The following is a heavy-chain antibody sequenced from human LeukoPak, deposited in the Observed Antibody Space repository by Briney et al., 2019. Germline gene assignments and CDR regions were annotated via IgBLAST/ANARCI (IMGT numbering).Heavy chain of an antibody. D-gene: IGHD4-17*01. J-gene: IGHJ5*02. V-gene: IGHV1-2*02. CDR1: GYTFTGFY. Sequence: ASVKVSCKASGYTFTGFYIHWVRHAPGQGLEWMGWINPNSGDTNYAQKFQDRVTLSRDTSISTAYMELTNLRSDDTAVSYFARPNGDYHNWFDPWGQGTLVTVSS. CDR2: INPNSGDT. CDR3: ARPNGDYHNWFDP.